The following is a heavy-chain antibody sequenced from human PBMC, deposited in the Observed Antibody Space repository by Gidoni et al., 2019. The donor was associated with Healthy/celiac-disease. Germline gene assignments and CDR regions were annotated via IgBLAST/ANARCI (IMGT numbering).Heavy chain of an antibody. CDR3: ARGITYYDFWSGPDY. J-gene: IGHJ4*02. D-gene: IGHD3-3*01. Sequence: EVLLVEPGGALVKLGGSPRLTCAASGSTFCSYSMNWVRQAPGKGLEWVSSVSSSSSYIYYADSVKGRFTISRDNAKNSLYLQMNSLRAEDTAVYYCARGITYYDFWSGPDYWGQGTLVTVSS. CDR1: GSTFCSYS. CDR2: VSSSSSYI. V-gene: IGHV3-21*01.